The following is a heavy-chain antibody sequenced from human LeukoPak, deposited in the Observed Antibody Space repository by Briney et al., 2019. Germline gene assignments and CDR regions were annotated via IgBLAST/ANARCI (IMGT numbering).Heavy chain of an antibody. J-gene: IGHJ3*02. Sequence: SETLSLTCNVSGDSISKSRHFWAWIRQSPGRGLEWIGYIYNSGSTYYNPSLKSRVTISVDTSKNQFSLKLSSVTAADTAVYYCARHKYSSGWPPEGAFDIWGQGTMVTVSS. D-gene: IGHD6-19*01. V-gene: IGHV4-39*01. CDR2: IYNSGST. CDR1: GDSISKSRHF. CDR3: ARHKYSSGWPPEGAFDI.